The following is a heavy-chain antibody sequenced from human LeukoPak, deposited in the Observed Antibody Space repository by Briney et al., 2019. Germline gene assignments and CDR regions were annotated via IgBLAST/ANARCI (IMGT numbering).Heavy chain of an antibody. D-gene: IGHD6-13*01. V-gene: IGHV1-2*02. CDR2: INPNSGGT. CDR3: ARGRRSWYYFDY. CDR1: GCTFTGYY. Sequence: ASVTVSCKASGCTFTGYYTHWVRQAPGQGLEWMGWINPNSGGTNYAQKFQGRVTMTRDTSISTAYMELSRLRSDDTAVYYCARGRRSWYYFDYWGQGTLVTVSS. J-gene: IGHJ4*02.